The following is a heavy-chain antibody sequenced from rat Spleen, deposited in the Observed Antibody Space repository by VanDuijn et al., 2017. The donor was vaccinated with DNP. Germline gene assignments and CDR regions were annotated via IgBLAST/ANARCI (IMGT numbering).Heavy chain of an antibody. CDR1: GFIFSNYW. CDR3: TRERRITVATTDYFDY. J-gene: IGHJ2*01. D-gene: IGHD1-3*01. V-gene: IGHV5-31*01. Sequence: EVQLVESGGGLVQPGRSQKLSCAASGFIFSNYWMTWIRQAPGKGLEWVASITKTGDTTYYSDSVKGRFTISRDNAKSTLYLQMNSLRSEDTATYHCTRERRITVATTDYFDYWGQGVMVTVSS. CDR2: ITKTGDTT.